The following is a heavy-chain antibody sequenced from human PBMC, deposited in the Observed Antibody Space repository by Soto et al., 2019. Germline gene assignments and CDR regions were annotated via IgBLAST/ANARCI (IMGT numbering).Heavy chain of an antibody. D-gene: IGHD5-18*01. Sequence: PGESLKISCKGSGYSFTSYWIGWVRQMPGKGLEWMGIIYPGDSDTRYSPSFQGQVTISADKSISTAYLQWSSLKASDTAMYYCARRRYSYGYNVHYFDYWGQGTLVTVSS. V-gene: IGHV5-51*01. CDR3: ARRRYSYGYNVHYFDY. CDR2: IYPGDSDT. CDR1: GYSFTSYW. J-gene: IGHJ4*02.